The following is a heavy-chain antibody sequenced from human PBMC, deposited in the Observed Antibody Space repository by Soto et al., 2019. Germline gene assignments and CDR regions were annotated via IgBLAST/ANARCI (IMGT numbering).Heavy chain of an antibody. J-gene: IGHJ2*01. CDR2: TYYRSKWYN. CDR1: GDSVSSTSAT. Sequence: QVQLQQSGPGLVKPSQTLSLVCSISGDSVSSTSATWSWIRQSPSRDLEWLGRTYYRSKWYNDYAVSVKSRIAITPDTSKNQLSLHLSSVTPEDTALYFCARDGSGFHWYFDLWGRGTLVTVSS. CDR3: ARDGSGFHWYFDL. D-gene: IGHD6-19*01. V-gene: IGHV6-1*01.